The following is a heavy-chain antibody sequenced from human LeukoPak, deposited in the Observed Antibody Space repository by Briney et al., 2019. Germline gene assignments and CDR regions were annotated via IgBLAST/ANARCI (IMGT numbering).Heavy chain of an antibody. J-gene: IGHJ4*02. CDR3: ARGTSLEYSSSWYAY. D-gene: IGHD6-13*01. CDR2: INTNTGNP. Sequence: ASVKVSCKASGYTFTSYAMNWVRQAPGQGPEWMGWINTNTGNPTYAQGFTGRFVFSLDTSVSTAYLQISSLKAEDTAVYYCARGTSLEYSSSWYAYWGQGTLVTVSS. V-gene: IGHV7-4-1*02. CDR1: GYTFTSYA.